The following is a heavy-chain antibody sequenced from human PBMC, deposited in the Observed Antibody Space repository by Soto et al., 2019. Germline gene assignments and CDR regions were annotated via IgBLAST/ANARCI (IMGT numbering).Heavy chain of an antibody. D-gene: IGHD3-3*01. CDR1: GFTFSSYA. V-gene: IGHV3-30*04. CDR3: ATEMSDFDY. J-gene: IGHJ4*02. Sequence: GGSLRLSCAASGFTFSSYAMHWVRQAPGKGLDWVAFISYNGRSNFYADSVRGRFTISRDNSKNILYLQMNSLRAEDTAVYYCATEMSDFDYWGQGTLVTVSS. CDR2: ISYNGRSN.